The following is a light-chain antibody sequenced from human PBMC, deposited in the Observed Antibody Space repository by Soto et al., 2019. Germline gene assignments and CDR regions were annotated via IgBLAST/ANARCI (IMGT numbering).Light chain of an antibody. CDR2: GAS. J-gene: IGKJ1*01. CDR1: QRVSRN. V-gene: IGKV3-15*01. Sequence: EIVMTQSPATLSVSPGERATLSCRASQRVSRNLAWYQQKPGQAPRLLIYGASTSATGIPARFSGSGSGTQFTLTISRLQSEDFAVYYCQQYNNWPRTFGQGTKVEIK. CDR3: QQYNNWPRT.